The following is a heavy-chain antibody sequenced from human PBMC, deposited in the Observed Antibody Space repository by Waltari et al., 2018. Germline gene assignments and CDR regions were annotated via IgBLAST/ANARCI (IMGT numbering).Heavy chain of an antibody. CDR1: GFDFGSYS. CDR3: AKTGDCSSSSCLNWFDT. CDR2: IRFGGSDK. J-gene: IGHJ5*02. D-gene: IGHD2-2*01. Sequence: QVQLVESGGGVVQPGGSLRLSCAASGFDFGSYSMHWVRQAPGKGLEWVAFIRFGGSDKYYADSVKGRFTISRDNSRNTLYLQLNTLRVDDTAVYYCAKTGDCSSSSCLNWFDTWGQGTLVTVSS. V-gene: IGHV3-30*02.